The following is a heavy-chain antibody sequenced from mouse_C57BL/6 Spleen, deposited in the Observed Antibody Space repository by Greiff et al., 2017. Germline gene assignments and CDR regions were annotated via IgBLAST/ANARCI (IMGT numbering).Heavy chain of an antibody. CDR3: TRSGDGYPFDY. Sequence: QVQLQQSGAELVRPGASVTLSCKASGYTFTDYEMHWVKQTPVHGLEWIGAIDPETGGTAYNQKFKGKAILTADKSSSTAYMELRSLTSEDSAVYYCTRSGDGYPFDYGGQGTTLTVSS. V-gene: IGHV1-15*01. CDR2: IDPETGGT. CDR1: GYTFTDYE. J-gene: IGHJ2*01. D-gene: IGHD2-3*01.